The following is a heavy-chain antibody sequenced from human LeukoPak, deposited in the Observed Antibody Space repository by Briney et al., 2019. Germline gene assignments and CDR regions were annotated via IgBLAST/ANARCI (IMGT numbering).Heavy chain of an antibody. CDR1: GFTFSSYW. V-gene: IGHV3-21*01. J-gene: IGHJ4*02. D-gene: IGHD1-26*01. CDR3: ARLSGSSYGKYYFDY. CDR2: LTSSSNYI. Sequence: GGSLRLSCAASGFTFSSYWMSWVRQAPGKGLEWLSSLTSSSNYIYYADSVKGRFTISRDNAKSSLYLQMNSLRAEDTAIYYCARLSGSSYGKYYFDYWGQGTLVTVSS.